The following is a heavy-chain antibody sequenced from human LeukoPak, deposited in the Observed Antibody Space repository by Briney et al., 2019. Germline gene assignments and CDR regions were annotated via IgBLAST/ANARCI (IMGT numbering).Heavy chain of an antibody. J-gene: IGHJ6*02. CDR2: IYYSGST. CDR3: ARGLQQLVRGIYYHYGMDV. CDR1: GGSFSGYY. D-gene: IGHD6-13*01. V-gene: IGHV4-59*01. Sequence: SETLSLTCAVYGGSFSGYYWSWIRQPPGKGLEWIGYIYYSGSTNYNPSLKSRVTISVDTSKNQFSLKLSSVTAADTAVYYCARGLQQLVRGIYYHYGMDVWGQGTTVTVSS.